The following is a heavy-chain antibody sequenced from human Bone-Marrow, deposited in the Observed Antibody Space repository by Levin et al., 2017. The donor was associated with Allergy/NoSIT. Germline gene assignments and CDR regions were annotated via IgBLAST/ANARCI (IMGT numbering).Heavy chain of an antibody. CDR1: GFTFSDYS. D-gene: IGHD3-10*01. Sequence: GESLKISCTTSGFTFSDYSMYWVRQAPGKGLEWLTVVSNDGTKAYYAGPVKGRLTVSRDNSKNTLYLDIRSLKSDDTAVYYCAKDEVYGRPEGTFDSWGQGSLVIVSP. CDR3: AKDEVYGRPEGTFDS. J-gene: IGHJ4*02. V-gene: IGHV3-30-3*02. CDR2: VSNDGTKA.